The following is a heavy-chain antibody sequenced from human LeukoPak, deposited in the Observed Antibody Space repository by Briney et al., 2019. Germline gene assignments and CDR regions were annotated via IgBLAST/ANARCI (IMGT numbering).Heavy chain of an antibody. CDR2: IYHSGRS. Sequence: SETLSLTCTVSGDSISNGVKYWSWIRQHPGRGLEWIGYIYHSGRSYYNPSLKSRITMSVDTSKNQFSLNLSSVTAADTAVYYCTRDQVECTGGTCQSRVGFDFWGQGTLVTVSS. J-gene: IGHJ4*02. V-gene: IGHV4-31*03. D-gene: IGHD2-8*02. CDR1: GDSISNGVKY. CDR3: TRDQVECTGGTCQSRVGFDF.